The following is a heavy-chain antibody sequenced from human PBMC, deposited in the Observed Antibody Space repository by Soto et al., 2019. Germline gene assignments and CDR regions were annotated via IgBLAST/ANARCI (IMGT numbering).Heavy chain of an antibody. CDR1: GITFSSYA. CDR3: ARPISSSGVGYNYGLDV. CDR2: ISYDGTNK. J-gene: IGHJ6*02. V-gene: IGHV3-30-3*01. Sequence: QVQLVESGGGVVQPGRSLRLSCADSGITFSSYAMHWVRQAAGKGLEWVAVISYDGTNKYYADSVKGRFTISRDNSNNTLYLQMNSLRLDDTAVYHCARPISSSGVGYNYGLDVWGQGTTVIVAS. D-gene: IGHD6-6*01.